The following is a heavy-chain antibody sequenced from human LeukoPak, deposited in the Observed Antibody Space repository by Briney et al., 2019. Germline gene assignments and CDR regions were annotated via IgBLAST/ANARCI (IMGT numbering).Heavy chain of an antibody. Sequence: PSETLSPTCTVSGGSISSYYWSWIRQPAGKGLEWIGRIYTSGSTNYNPSLKSRVTMSVDTSKNQFSLKLSSVTAADTAVYYCARGGTNLFLVMITFGGVIADFDYWGQGTLVTVSS. CDR1: GGSISSYY. CDR3: ARGGTNLFLVMITFGGVIADFDY. D-gene: IGHD3-16*02. CDR2: IYTSGST. J-gene: IGHJ4*02. V-gene: IGHV4-4*07.